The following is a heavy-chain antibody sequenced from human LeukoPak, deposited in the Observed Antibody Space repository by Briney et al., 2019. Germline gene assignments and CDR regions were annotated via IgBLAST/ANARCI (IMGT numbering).Heavy chain of an antibody. Sequence: KTSEPLSLTCTVSGGSISSSSYYWGWIRQPPGKGLEWIGSIYYSGSTYYNPSLKSRVTISVDTSKNQFSLKLSSVTAADTAVYYCARRWPGQLWLHSSFDYWGQGTLVTVSS. V-gene: IGHV4-39*01. CDR2: IYYSGST. D-gene: IGHD5-18*01. CDR1: GGSISSSSYY. CDR3: ARRWPGQLWLHSSFDY. J-gene: IGHJ4*02.